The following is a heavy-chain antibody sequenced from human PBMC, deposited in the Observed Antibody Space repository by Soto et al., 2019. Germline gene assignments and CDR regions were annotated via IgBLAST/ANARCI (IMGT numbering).Heavy chain of an antibody. CDR3: ARVSPDGWFDP. Sequence: PSETLSLTCAFSGCSISTGGYSWSWIRQPPGKGLEWIGYIYHSESTSYNPSLKSRLTMSLDRSKNQFSLKLTSVTAADTAVYYCARVSPDGWFDPWGQGTLVTVSS. CDR1: GCSISTGGYS. CDR2: IYHSEST. V-gene: IGHV4-30-2*01. J-gene: IGHJ5*02.